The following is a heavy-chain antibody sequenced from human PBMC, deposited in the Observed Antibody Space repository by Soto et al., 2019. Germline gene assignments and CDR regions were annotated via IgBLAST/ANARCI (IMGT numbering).Heavy chain of an antibody. J-gene: IGHJ5*02. V-gene: IGHV1-69*02. CDR2: IIPILGIA. CDR1: GGIFSSYT. D-gene: IGHD3-16*02. Sequence: HVQLVQSGAEGQKPGSSVKVSCKASGGIFSSYTISWVRQAPGQGREWIGRIIPILGIANSAQKFQCRVTTTSDKSSSTYYMELSSLRSEDTAVYYCARVPERPSGDYIWGSYRYSVGLNWYGLWGQGTLVTVSS. CDR3: ARVPERPSGDYIWGSYRYSVGLNWYGL.